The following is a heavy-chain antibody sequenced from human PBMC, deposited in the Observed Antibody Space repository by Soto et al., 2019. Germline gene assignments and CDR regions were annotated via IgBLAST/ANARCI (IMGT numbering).Heavy chain of an antibody. CDR3: ARGIAARRVYYYYYYMDV. CDR2: INHSGST. J-gene: IGHJ6*03. CDR1: GGSFSGYF. V-gene: IGHV4-34*01. Sequence: SETLSLTCAVYGGSFSGYFWSWIRQPPGKGLEWIGEINHSGSTNYNPSLKSRVTISVDTSKNQFSLKLSSVTAADTAVYYCARGIAARRVYYYYYYMDVWGKGTTVTVSS. D-gene: IGHD6-6*01.